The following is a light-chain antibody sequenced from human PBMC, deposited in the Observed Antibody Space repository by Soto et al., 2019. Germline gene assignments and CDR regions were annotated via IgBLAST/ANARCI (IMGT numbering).Light chain of an antibody. V-gene: IGKV3-20*01. CDR1: QSVSGSF. Sequence: EIVLTQSPGTLSLSPGDRATLSCRASQSVSGSFLAWYQQKPGQAPRLLIYDASSRATGIPDRISGSGSGTDFTLTINRLEPEDFAVYYCQQYGSSPPNFGGGTKVEI. CDR2: DAS. CDR3: QQYGSSPPN. J-gene: IGKJ4*01.